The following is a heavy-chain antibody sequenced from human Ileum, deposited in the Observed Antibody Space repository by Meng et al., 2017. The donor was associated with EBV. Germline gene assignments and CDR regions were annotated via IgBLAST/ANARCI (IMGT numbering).Heavy chain of an antibody. D-gene: IGHD6-6*01. Sequence: QIHFNEAQPALVKPTPPLTLTCSFSGFSLTSSGVGVGWIRQTPGKALEWLALIYWNDDKRYSPSLKSRLTVTRDTSKNQVVLTLTNVDPVDTATYYCARRPGSPSSRFDYWGQGTLVTVSS. CDR1: GFSLTSSGVG. V-gene: IGHV2-5*01. J-gene: IGHJ4*02. CDR3: ARRPGSPSSRFDY. CDR2: IYWNDDK.